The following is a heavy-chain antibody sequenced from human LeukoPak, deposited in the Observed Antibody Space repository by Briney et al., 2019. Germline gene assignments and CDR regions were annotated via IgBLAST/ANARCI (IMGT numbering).Heavy chain of an antibody. Sequence: GGSLRLSCAASGFTFSSYSMNWVRQAPGKGLEWVSYISSSSTIYYADSMKGRFTISRDNAKNSLYLQMNSLRAEDTAVYYCARMNCISSGWGAPFDYWGQGTLVTVSS. V-gene: IGHV3-48*04. CDR1: GFTFSSYS. J-gene: IGHJ4*02. CDR2: ISSSSTI. D-gene: IGHD3-16*01. CDR3: ARMNCISSGWGAPFDY.